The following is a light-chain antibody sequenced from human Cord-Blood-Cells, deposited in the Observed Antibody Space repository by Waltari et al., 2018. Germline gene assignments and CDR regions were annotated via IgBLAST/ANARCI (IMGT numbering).Light chain of an antibody. CDR2: EGS. CDR1: SSDVGIYNL. J-gene: IGLJ2*01. V-gene: IGLV2-23*01. CDR3: CSYAGSVV. Sequence: QSALTQPASVSGSPGQSITISCTGTSSDVGIYNLVSWYQQHPGKAPKLMIYEGSKRPSGVSNRFSGSKSGNTASLTISGLQAEDEADYYCCSYAGSVVFGGGTKLTVL.